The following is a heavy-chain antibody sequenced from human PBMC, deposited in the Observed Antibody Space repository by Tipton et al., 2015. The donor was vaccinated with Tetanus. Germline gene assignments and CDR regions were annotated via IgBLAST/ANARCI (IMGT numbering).Heavy chain of an antibody. CDR2: IYSTSTT. CDR3: ARDRAPPSSWYFDL. V-gene: IGHV3-53*01. Sequence: SPRLSCAASGFSVSNNYLSWVRQAPGKGLEWVSIIYSTSTTYYVDSVKGRFTISRDISKNMVYLQMNSLRAEDTAVYYCARDRAPPSSWYFDLWGRGTLVTVSS. J-gene: IGHJ2*01. CDR1: GFSVSNNY. D-gene: IGHD3-10*01.